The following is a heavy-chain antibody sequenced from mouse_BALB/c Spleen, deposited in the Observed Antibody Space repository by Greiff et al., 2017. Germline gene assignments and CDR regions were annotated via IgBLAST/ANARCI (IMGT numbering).Heavy chain of an antibody. CDR2: ISYDGSN. CDR1: GYSITSGYY. V-gene: IGHV3-6*02. Sequence: DVQLQESGPGLVKPSQSLSLTCSVTGYSITSGYYWNWIRQFPGNKLEWMGYISYDGSNNYNPSLKNRISITRDTSKNQFFLKLNSVTTEDTATYYCARGYDGYGWGQGTLVTVSA. D-gene: IGHD2-3*01. J-gene: IGHJ3*01. CDR3: ARGYDGYG.